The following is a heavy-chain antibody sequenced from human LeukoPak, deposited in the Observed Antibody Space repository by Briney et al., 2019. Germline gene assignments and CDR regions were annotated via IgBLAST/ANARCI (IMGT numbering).Heavy chain of an antibody. D-gene: IGHD6-13*01. CDR2: ISYDGSNK. CDR1: GFTFSSYA. CDR3: ARDQGSSWYYFDY. J-gene: IGHJ4*02. V-gene: IGHV3-30-3*01. Sequence: GRSLRLSCAASGFTFSSYAVHSVRQAPGKGLEWVAVISYDGSNKYYADCVKGRFTISRDNSKNTLYLQMNSLRAEDTAVYYCARDQGSSWYYFDYWDQGTLVTVS.